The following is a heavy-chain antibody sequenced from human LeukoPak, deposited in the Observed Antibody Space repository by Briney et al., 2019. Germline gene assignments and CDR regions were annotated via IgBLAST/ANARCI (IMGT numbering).Heavy chain of an antibody. D-gene: IGHD1-7*01. J-gene: IGHJ4*02. CDR2: ISGSGLST. V-gene: IGHV3-23*01. Sequence: GGSLRLSCAASGFTFYDYGMTWVRQAPGKGLEWVSTISGSGLSTYYADSVKGRFTISRDNSKNTLYLQMNSLRAEDTAVYYCAKSNLELPPDFDYWGQGTLVTVSS. CDR1: GFTFYDYG. CDR3: AKSNLELPPDFDY.